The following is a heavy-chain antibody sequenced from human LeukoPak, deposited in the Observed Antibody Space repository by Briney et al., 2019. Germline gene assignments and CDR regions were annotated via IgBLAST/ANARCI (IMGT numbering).Heavy chain of an antibody. V-gene: IGHV4-59*08. CDR2: IYYSGST. J-gene: IGHJ4*02. CDR1: GGSISIYY. D-gene: IGHD6-13*01. Sequence: PAETLSLTCTVSGGSISIYYWSWIRQPPGKGLEGIGYIYYSGSTNYNPSLKSRVTISVDTSKNQFSLKLSSVSAAHTAVYYCATHAWAAAGLHWGQGTLVTVSS. CDR3: ATHAWAAAGLH.